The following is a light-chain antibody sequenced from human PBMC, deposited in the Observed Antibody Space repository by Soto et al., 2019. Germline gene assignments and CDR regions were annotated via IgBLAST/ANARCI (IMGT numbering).Light chain of an antibody. CDR1: QSISNY. CDR3: QQSYSTPLT. Sequence: DIQMTQSPSSLSASVGDRVTITCRASQSISNYLNWYQQKPGRAPKLLIYAASSLQSGVPSRFSGRGSGTDFTLTISSLQPEDFATYDCQQSYSTPLTFGGGTKVEIK. J-gene: IGKJ4*01. V-gene: IGKV1-39*01. CDR2: AAS.